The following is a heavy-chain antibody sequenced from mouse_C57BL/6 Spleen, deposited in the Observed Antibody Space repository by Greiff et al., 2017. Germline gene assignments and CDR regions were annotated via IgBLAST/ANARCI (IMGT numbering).Heavy chain of an antibody. Sequence: EVQLQQSGAELVRPGASVKLSCTASGFNIKDDYMHWVKQRPEQGLEWIGWIDPENGDTEYASKFQGKATITADTSSNTAYLQLSSLTSEDTAVYYCTTNDYDGGTPFPYWGQGTLVTVSA. J-gene: IGHJ3*01. D-gene: IGHD2-4*01. CDR2: IDPENGDT. CDR3: TTNDYDGGTPFPY. CDR1: GFNIKDDY. V-gene: IGHV14-4*01.